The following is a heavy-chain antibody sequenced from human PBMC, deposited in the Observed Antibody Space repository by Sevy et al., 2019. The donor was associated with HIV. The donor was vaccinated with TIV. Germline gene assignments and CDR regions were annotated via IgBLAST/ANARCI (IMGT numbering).Heavy chain of an antibody. V-gene: IGHV3-23*01. J-gene: IGHJ6*02. CDR1: GFIFSNYP. Sequence: GGSLRLSCAASGFIFSNYPMSWVRHSPGKGLEWVSDISAGGTTTYYAAPVEGRFTISRANSKNTVSLQMNSLGAEDTAIYYCAKRYCSTITCYDDDFWNPYYFYGLDVWGQGISVTVSS. D-gene: IGHD2-2*01. CDR3: AKRYCSTITCYDDDFWNPYYFYGLDV. CDR2: ISAGGTTT.